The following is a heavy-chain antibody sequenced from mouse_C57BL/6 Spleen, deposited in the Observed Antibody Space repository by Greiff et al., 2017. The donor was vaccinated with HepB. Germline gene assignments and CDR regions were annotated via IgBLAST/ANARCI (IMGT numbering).Heavy chain of an antibody. J-gene: IGHJ2*01. CDR1: GFNIKDYY. D-gene: IGHD2-5*01. CDR2: IDPEDGET. CDR3: ARISNYEGEYYFDY. V-gene: IGHV14-2*01. Sequence: VQLKESGAELVKPGASVKLSCTASGFNIKDYYMHWVKQRTEQGLEWIGRIDPEDGETKYAPKFQGKATITADTSSNTAYLQLSSLTSEDTAVYYSARISNYEGEYYFDYWGQGTTLTVSS.